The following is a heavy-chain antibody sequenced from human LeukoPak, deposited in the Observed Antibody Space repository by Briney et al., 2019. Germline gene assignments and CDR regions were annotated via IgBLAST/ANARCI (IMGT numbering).Heavy chain of an antibody. CDR2: IYYSGST. Sequence: SETLSLTCTVSGGSISSSSYYWGWIRQPPGKGLEWIGSIYYSGSTYYNPSLKSRVTISVDTSKNQFSLKLSSVTAADTAVYYCARLGATRDIVVVPAMSWGQGTLVTVSS. CDR1: GGSISSSSYY. J-gene: IGHJ4*02. V-gene: IGHV4-39*01. D-gene: IGHD2-2*01. CDR3: ARLGATRDIVVVPAMS.